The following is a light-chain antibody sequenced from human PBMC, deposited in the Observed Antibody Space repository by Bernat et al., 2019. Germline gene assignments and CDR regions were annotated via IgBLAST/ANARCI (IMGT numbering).Light chain of an antibody. CDR3: QSFDNSLSGWV. Sequence: QSVLTQPPSVSGAPGQRVTIPCTGSRSNIGAPYDVHWYQHLPGTAPNVLIYGSSNRPSGVPDRFSGSKSGTSASLAITGLQPEDEADYYCQSFDNSLSGWVFGGGTKVTVL. V-gene: IGLV1-40*01. CDR1: RSNIGAPYD. CDR2: GSS. J-gene: IGLJ3*02.